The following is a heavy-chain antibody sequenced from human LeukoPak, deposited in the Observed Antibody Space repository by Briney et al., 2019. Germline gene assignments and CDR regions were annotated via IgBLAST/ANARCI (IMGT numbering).Heavy chain of an antibody. V-gene: IGHV3-23*01. J-gene: IGHJ4*02. Sequence: GGSLRLSCAASGFTFSDYSMSWVRQAPGKGLEWVSAISGSGGSTYYADSVKGRFTISRDNSKNTLYLQMNSLRAEDTAVYYCAKAMVVVVVAATDYWGQGTLVTVSS. D-gene: IGHD2-15*01. CDR1: GFTFSDYS. CDR2: ISGSGGST. CDR3: AKAMVVVVVAATDY.